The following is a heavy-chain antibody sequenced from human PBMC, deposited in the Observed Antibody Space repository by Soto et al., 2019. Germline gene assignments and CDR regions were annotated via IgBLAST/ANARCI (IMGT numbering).Heavy chain of an antibody. Sequence: QVQLQESGPGLVKPSQTLSLTRTVSGGSISSDDYYWSWIRPTPGRGLEWIGFIFYSGNTYYNPSLNTRASISVDTSKNQFSLKLTSVTATDTAVYYCVREGTKLSPHGYIMAAGHFDSWGQGALVTVSS. CDR1: GGSISSDDYY. CDR3: VREGTKLSPHGYIMAAGHFDS. CDR2: IFYSGNT. J-gene: IGHJ4*02. V-gene: IGHV4-30-4*01. D-gene: IGHD5-12*01.